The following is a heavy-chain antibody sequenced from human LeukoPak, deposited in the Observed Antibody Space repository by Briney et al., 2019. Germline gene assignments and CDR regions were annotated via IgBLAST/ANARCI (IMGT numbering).Heavy chain of an antibody. CDR1: GGSISSYY. Sequence: SETLSLTCTVSGGSISSYYWSWIRQPPGKGLEWIGYIYYSGSTNYNPSLKSRVTISVDTSKNQFSLKLSSVTAADTAVYYCARGRWGFGYWGQGTLVTVPS. CDR2: IYYSGST. J-gene: IGHJ4*02. V-gene: IGHV4-59*01. CDR3: ARGRWGFGY. D-gene: IGHD7-27*01.